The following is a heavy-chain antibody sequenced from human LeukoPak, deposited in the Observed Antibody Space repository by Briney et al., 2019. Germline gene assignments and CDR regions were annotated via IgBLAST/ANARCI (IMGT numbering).Heavy chain of an antibody. J-gene: IGHJ3*02. D-gene: IGHD3-16*02. CDR1: GGTFSSYT. V-gene: IGHV1-69*04. CDR3: ARDRSEYAFDI. CDR2: IIPILGIA. Sequence: SVKVSCKASGGTFSSYTISWVRQAPGQGLEWMGRIIPILGIANYAQKFQGRVTITADKSTSTAYMELSSLRSEDTAVYYYARDRSEYAFDIWGQGTMVTVSS.